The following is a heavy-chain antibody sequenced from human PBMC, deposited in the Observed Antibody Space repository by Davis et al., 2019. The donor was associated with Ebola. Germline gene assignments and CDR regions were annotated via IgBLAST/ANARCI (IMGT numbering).Heavy chain of an antibody. V-gene: IGHV4-34*01. CDR1: GESFRGYY. J-gene: IGHJ1*01. D-gene: IGHD2-15*01. Sequence: SETLSLTCAIYGESFRGYYWNWIRQPPGKGLEWIGEINHSGRTNYNTSLKSRVAISIDASKKQFSLKLNSVTAADTALYYCASGGSSWWFGGSFQNWGQGTLVTVSS. CDR2: INHSGRT. CDR3: ASGGSSWWFGGSFQN.